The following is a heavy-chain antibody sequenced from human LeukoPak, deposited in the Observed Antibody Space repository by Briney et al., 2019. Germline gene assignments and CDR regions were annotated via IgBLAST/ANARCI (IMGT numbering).Heavy chain of an antibody. Sequence: PGGSLRLSCAASGFTFSSYSMDWVRLAPGKGLEWVSCISSSGGSMYYTDSVKGRFTISRDNARNSLYLQMNTLRAEDTAVYYCARGGGWSGTYPNEKDAFDIWGQGTMVTVSS. CDR3: ARGGGWSGTYPNEKDAFDI. CDR2: ISSSGGSM. J-gene: IGHJ3*02. D-gene: IGHD3-3*01. CDR1: GFTFSSYS. V-gene: IGHV3-21*01.